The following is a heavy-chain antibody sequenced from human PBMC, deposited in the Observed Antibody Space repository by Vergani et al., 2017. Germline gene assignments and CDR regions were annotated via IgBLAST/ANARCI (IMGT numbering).Heavy chain of an antibody. CDR2: ISGHGDRK. V-gene: IGHV3-23*01. CDR3: AREERSNTSPFVGD. D-gene: IGHD2/OR15-2a*01. Sequence: EVHLLESGGGQVEAGGSLRLSCVASGFTFSNSAMSWVRQTSGKGLEWVSAISGHGDRKYYADSVKGRFTISIDNSKNTVYLQMNSLKAEDRATYYCAREERSNTSPFVGDWGQGTLVTV. J-gene: IGHJ4*02. CDR1: GFTFSNSA.